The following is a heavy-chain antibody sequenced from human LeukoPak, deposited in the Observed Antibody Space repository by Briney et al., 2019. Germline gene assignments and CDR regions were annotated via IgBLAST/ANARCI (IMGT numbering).Heavy chain of an antibody. Sequence: ASVKVSCKASGYTFTSYGISWVPQAPGQALEWMGWICAYNGNTNYAQKLQGRVTMTTDTSTSTAYMELRSLRSDDTAVYYCARWFGELSDWFDPWGQGTLVTVSS. V-gene: IGHV1-18*01. D-gene: IGHD3-10*01. CDR3: ARWFGELSDWFDP. CDR1: GYTFTSYG. J-gene: IGHJ5*02. CDR2: ICAYNGNT.